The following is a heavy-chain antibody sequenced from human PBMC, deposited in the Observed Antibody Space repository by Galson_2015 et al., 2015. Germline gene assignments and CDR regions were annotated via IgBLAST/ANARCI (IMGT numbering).Heavy chain of an antibody. CDR3: AKATTGDIVVVPAAPDYYYYMDV. V-gene: IGHV3-9*01. CDR1: GFTFDDYA. Sequence: SLRLSCAASGFTFDDYAMHWVRHAPGKGLEWASGISWNSGSIGYADSVKGRFTISRDNAKNSLYLQMNSLRAEDTALYYCAKATTGDIVVVPAAPDYYYYMDVWGKGTTVTVSS. J-gene: IGHJ6*03. D-gene: IGHD2-2*01. CDR2: ISWNSGSI.